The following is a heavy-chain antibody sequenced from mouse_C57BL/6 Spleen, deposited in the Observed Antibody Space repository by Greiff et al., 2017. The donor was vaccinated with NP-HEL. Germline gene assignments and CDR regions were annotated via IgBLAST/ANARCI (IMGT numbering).Heavy chain of an antibody. Sequence: EVQLVESGPGLVKPSQSLSLTCSVTGYSITSGYYWNWIRQFPGNKLEWMGYISYDGSNNYNPSLKNRISITRDTSKNQFFLKLNSLTTEDTATYYCARCGYYERAWFAYWGQGTLVTVSA. J-gene: IGHJ3*01. CDR2: ISYDGSN. CDR1: GYSITSGYY. V-gene: IGHV3-6*01. D-gene: IGHD2-3*01. CDR3: ARCGYYERAWFAY.